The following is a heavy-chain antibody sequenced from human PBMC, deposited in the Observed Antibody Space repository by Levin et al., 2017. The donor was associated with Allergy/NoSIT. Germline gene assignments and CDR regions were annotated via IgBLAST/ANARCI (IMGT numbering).Heavy chain of an antibody. CDR1: GGSISSSSYY. CDR2: IYYSGST. Sequence: SETLSLTCTVSGGSISSSSYYWGWIRQPPGKGLEWIGSIYYSGSTYYNPSLKSRVTISVDTSKNQFSLKLSSVTAADTAVYYCARHQRGPGPFDYWGQGTLVTVSS. J-gene: IGHJ4*02. CDR3: ARHQRGPGPFDY. V-gene: IGHV4-39*01. D-gene: IGHD5-12*01.